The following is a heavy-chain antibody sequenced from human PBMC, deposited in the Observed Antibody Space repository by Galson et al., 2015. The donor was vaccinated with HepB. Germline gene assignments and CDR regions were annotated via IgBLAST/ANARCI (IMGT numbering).Heavy chain of an antibody. Sequence: SVKVSCKASGFTLTNSAVQWVRQARGQRLEWIGWILVGSGDTDCAQKFQDRVTITRDMSTSTAYMKLSSLRSEDTAVFYCAADWGGTVDDTFAIWGQGTMVTVSS. CDR2: ILVGSGDT. CDR1: GFTLTNSA. V-gene: IGHV1-58*01. D-gene: IGHD3-10*01. CDR3: AADWGGTVDDTFAI. J-gene: IGHJ3*02.